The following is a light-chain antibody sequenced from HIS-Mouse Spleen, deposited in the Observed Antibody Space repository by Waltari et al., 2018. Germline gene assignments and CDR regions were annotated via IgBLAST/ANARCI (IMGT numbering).Light chain of an antibody. CDR2: EES. CDR1: ALPKKY. J-gene: IGLJ2*01. V-gene: IGLV3-10*01. Sequence: SYELTQPPSVSVSPGQTARITCSGDALPKKYAYWYQQKSGQAPVLVIYEESKRPSGIPERFSGSSSGTIATVTISGAPVEYEADYYCYSTDSSGNHRVFGGGTKLTVL. CDR3: YSTDSSGNHRV.